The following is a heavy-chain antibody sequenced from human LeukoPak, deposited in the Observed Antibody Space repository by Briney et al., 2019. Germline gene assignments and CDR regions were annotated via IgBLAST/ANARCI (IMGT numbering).Heavy chain of an antibody. V-gene: IGHV3-9*01. CDR3: ARDATTAVGWVYMDV. J-gene: IGHJ6*03. Sequence: GGSLRLSCAASRFTFDDYAMHWVRQAPGKGLEWVSSITWNSDLIVYADSVKGRFTISRDNAKNSVYLQMNSLRAEDTALYYCARDATTAVGWVYMDVWGKGTTVTISS. D-gene: IGHD6-13*01. CDR2: ITWNSDLI. CDR1: RFTFDDYA.